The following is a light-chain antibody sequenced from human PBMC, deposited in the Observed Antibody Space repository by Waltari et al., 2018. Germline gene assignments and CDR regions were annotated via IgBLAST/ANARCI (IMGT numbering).Light chain of an antibody. Sequence: EIVLTQSPATLSLSPGERATLSCRASQNIDRYLAWYQLKPGQVPRLLIYDASNRATGIPARFSGSGSGADFTLIISSLEPEDFAVYYCHQRSKWPLTFGGGTKVEIK. CDR2: DAS. CDR3: HQRSKWPLT. V-gene: IGKV3-11*01. CDR1: QNIDRY. J-gene: IGKJ4*01.